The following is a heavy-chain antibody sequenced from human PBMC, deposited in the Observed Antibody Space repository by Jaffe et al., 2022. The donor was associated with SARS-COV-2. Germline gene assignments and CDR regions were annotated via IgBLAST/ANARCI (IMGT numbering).Heavy chain of an antibody. CDR3: ATVGGITMIAVSPPIGNDAFDI. CDR2: FDPEDGET. Sequence: QVQLVQSGAEVKKPGASVKVSCKVSGYTLTELSMHWVRQAPGKGLEWMGGFDPEDGETIYAQKFQGRVTMTEDTSTDTAYMELSSLRSEDTAVYYCATVGGITMIAVSPPIGNDAFDIWGQGTMVTVSS. D-gene: IGHD3-22*01. V-gene: IGHV1-24*01. CDR1: GYTLTELS. J-gene: IGHJ3*02.